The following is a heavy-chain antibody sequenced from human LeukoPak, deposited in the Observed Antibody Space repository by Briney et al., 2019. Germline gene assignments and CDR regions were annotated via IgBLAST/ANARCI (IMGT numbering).Heavy chain of an antibody. CDR3: ARVGYGSGSWGWFDP. V-gene: IGHV4-59*01. J-gene: IGHJ5*02. Sequence: PSETLSLSCTVSGGSISGFFWTWIRQSPGKGLEYIGYIYYSGTTDYNPTLKSRVSMSVDTSKNQFFLNLTSVTAPDTAIYYCARVGYGSGSWGWFDPWGQGTLVTVSS. D-gene: IGHD3-10*01. CDR2: IYYSGTT. CDR1: GGSISGFF.